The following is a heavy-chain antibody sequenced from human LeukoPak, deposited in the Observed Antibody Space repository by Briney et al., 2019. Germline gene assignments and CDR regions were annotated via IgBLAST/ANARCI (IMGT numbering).Heavy chain of an antibody. V-gene: IGHV5-51*01. CDR1: GYSFTSYW. CDR3: ARRGYDYVWGSYQFDY. Sequence: GESLKISCKGSGYSFTSYWIGWVRQMPGKGLEWMGIIYPGDSDTRYSPSFQGQVTISADKSIGTAYLQWSSLKASDTAMYYCARRGYDYVWGSYQFDYWGQGTLVTVSS. CDR2: IYPGDSDT. D-gene: IGHD3-16*02. J-gene: IGHJ4*02.